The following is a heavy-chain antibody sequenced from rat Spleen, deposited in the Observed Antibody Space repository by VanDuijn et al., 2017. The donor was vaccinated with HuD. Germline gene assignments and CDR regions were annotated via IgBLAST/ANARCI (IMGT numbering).Heavy chain of an antibody. CDR2: ISSGGANI. J-gene: IGHJ3*01. CDR3: TTMSNWFTF. V-gene: IGHV5-27*01. Sequence: EVQLVESGGGLVQPGRSLKLSCAASGFTFSNYYMAWVRQTPTKGLEWVASISSGGANIYYRDSVKGRFTMSRDNAKSTLYLQMDSPRSEDTATYYCTTMSNWFTFWGQGTLVTVSS. CDR1: GFTFSNYY.